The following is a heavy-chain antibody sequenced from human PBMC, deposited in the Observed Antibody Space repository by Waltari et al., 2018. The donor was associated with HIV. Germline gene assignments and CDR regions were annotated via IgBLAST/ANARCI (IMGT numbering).Heavy chain of an antibody. CDR3: ARGPCPRGTSRWFYFDY. V-gene: IGHV7-4-1*02. CDR1: GYTFNTYA. Sequence: QGQLVQSGSELKNPGASVKVSCKASGYTFNTYAMNWIRQAPGQGLEWMGWINTNAGKTTYAQGFTGRFDFSLDTAVSTTYLQISNLEAEDTAVYYWARGPCPRGTSRWFYFDYWGQGTLVTVSS. CDR2: INTNAGKT. D-gene: IGHD6-19*01. J-gene: IGHJ4*02.